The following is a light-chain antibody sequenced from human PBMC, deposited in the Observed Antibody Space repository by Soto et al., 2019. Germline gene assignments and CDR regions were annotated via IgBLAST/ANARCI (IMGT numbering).Light chain of an antibody. Sequence: EIVLTQSPGTLSLAPGERATLSCWASRRVSSSYLAWYQQIPGQAPRLLIYGASSRATGVPDRFSGSGSGTDFTLTISRLEPEDFAVYYCQQYGSSSITFGQGTRLEIK. CDR2: GAS. J-gene: IGKJ5*01. CDR3: QQYGSSSIT. CDR1: RRVSSSY. V-gene: IGKV3-20*01.